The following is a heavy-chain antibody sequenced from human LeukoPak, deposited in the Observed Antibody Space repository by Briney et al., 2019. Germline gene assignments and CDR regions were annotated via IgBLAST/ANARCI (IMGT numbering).Heavy chain of an antibody. CDR3: ARGRGLYSYGSYYFDY. J-gene: IGHJ4*02. CDR1: GGSFSGYY. Sequence: SETLSLTCAVYGGSFSGYYWSWIRQPPGKGLEWIGEINHSGSTNYNPSLKSRVTISVDTSKNRFSLKLSSVTAADTAVYYCARGRGLYSYGSYYFDYWGQGTLVTVSS. CDR2: INHSGST. D-gene: IGHD5-18*01. V-gene: IGHV4-34*01.